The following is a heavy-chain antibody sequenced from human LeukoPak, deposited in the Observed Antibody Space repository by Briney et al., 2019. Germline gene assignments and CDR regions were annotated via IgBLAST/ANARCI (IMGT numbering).Heavy chain of an antibody. CDR1: GFTVSSNY. V-gene: IGHV3-66*01. CDR3: AKLGYDILTGSNP. Sequence: GGSLRLSCAASGFTVSSNYMSWVRQAPGKGLEWVSVIYSGGSTYYADSVKGRFTISRDNSKNTLYLQMNGLRAEDTAVYYCAKLGYDILTGSNPWGQGTLVTVSS. D-gene: IGHD3-9*01. CDR2: IYSGGST. J-gene: IGHJ5*02.